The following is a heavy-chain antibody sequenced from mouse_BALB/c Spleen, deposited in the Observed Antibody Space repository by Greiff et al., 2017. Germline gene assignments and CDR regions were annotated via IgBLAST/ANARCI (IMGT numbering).Heavy chain of an antibody. Sequence: EVQGVESGGGLVKPGGSLKLSCAASGFTFSDYYMYWVRQTPEKRLEWVATISDGGSYTYYPDSVKGRFTISRDNAKNNLYLQMSSLKSEDTAMYYCARDQGGYVGDYWGQGTTLTVSS. J-gene: IGHJ2*01. CDR2: ISDGGSYT. D-gene: IGHD1-2*01. V-gene: IGHV5-4*02. CDR3: ARDQGGYVGDY. CDR1: GFTFSDYY.